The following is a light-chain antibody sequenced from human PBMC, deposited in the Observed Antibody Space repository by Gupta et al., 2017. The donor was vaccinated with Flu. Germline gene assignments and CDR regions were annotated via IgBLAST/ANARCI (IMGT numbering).Light chain of an antibody. CDR3: EQYNNWPL. V-gene: IGKV3-15*01. Sequence: SPATLSASPGERATLSCRASQSVSIDLAWYQQKPGQAPRLLIYGAIHRAAGIPARFSGSGSGTEFSLTITSLQTEDFAVYYCEQYNNWPLFGPGTTVDIK. CDR1: QSVSID. CDR2: GAI. J-gene: IGKJ3*01.